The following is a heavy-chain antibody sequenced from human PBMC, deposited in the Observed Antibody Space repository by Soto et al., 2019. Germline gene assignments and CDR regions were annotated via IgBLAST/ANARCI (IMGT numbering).Heavy chain of an antibody. CDR3: ARSGEAVAWNNWFDP. D-gene: IGHD6-19*01. CDR1: GFTFSSYA. CDR2: ISYDGSNK. J-gene: IGHJ5*02. V-gene: IGHV3-30-3*01. Sequence: GGSLRLSCAASGFTFSSYAMHWVRQAPGKGLEWVAVISYDGSNKYYADSVKGRFTISRDNSKNTLYLQMNSLRAEDTAVYYCARSGEAVAWNNWFDPWGQGTLVTVSS.